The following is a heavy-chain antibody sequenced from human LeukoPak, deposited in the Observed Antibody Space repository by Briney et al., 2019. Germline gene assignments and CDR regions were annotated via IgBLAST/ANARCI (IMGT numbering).Heavy chain of an antibody. V-gene: IGHV4-59*08. CDR2: IYYSGST. CDR1: GGSVSSYF. J-gene: IGHJ4*02. CDR3: ARRRLAQFSGDYGYDY. Sequence: SETLSLTCTVSGGSVSSYFWSWIRQPPGKGLEWIGYIYYSGSTNYNPSLKSRVTISVDTSKNQFSLKLSSVTAADTAVYYCARRRLAQFSGDYGYDYWGQGTLVTVSS. D-gene: IGHD4-17*01.